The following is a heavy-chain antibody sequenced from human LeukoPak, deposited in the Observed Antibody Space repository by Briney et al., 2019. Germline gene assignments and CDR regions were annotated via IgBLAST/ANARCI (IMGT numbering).Heavy chain of an antibody. Sequence: QPSETLSLTCTVSGGSISSLYWSWIRQPPGKGLEWVANIKQDGSETYYVDSVKGRFTISRDNALNSLYLQMNSLGAEDTAVYYCARDLDVRFVIIAYDACDIWGQGTMVTVSS. V-gene: IGHV3-7*01. D-gene: IGHD3-16*02. CDR3: ARDLDVRFVIIAYDACDI. CDR1: GGSISSLY. J-gene: IGHJ3*02. CDR2: IKQDGSET.